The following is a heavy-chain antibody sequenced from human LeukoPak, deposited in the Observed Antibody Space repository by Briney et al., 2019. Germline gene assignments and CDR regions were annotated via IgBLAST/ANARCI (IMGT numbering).Heavy chain of an antibody. V-gene: IGHV4-4*09. Sequence: SETLSLTCTASGGSISSYYWSWIRQPPGKGLEWIGYIYTSGSTNYNPSLKSRVTISVDTSKNQFSLKLSSVTAADTAVYYCARHWRSSSWFQFDYWGQGTLVTVSS. CDR3: ARHWRSSSWFQFDY. J-gene: IGHJ4*02. D-gene: IGHD6-13*01. CDR1: GGSISSYY. CDR2: IYTSGST.